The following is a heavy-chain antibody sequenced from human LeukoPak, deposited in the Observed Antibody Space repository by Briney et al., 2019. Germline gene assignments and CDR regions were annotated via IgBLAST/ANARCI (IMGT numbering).Heavy chain of an antibody. Sequence: RGSLRLSCAASEFTFSKFAMSWVRPGLGEGLERVLAISGSGSSTYYADSVKGRYTISRDNDKTSLYLQMNSLRAEDTAVYYCARDRVYELRTGFDYWGQGTLITVSS. J-gene: IGHJ4*02. CDR1: EFTFSKFA. CDR2: ISGSGSST. D-gene: IGHD5/OR15-5a*01. CDR3: ARDRVYELRTGFDY. V-gene: IGHV3-23*01.